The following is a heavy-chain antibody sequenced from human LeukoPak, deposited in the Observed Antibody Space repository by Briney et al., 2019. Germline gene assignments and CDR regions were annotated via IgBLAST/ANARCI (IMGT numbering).Heavy chain of an antibody. CDR3: ARDREDGSGSYYNDYYYYGMDV. Sequence: ASVKVSCKASGYTLTSYGISWVRQAPGQGPEWMGWISAYKGNTNYAQKLQGRVTMTTDTSTSTAYMELRSLRSDDTAVYYCARDREDGSGSYYNDYYYYGMDVWGQGTTVTVSS. CDR1: GYTLTSYG. V-gene: IGHV1-18*01. D-gene: IGHD3-10*01. CDR2: ISAYKGNT. J-gene: IGHJ6*02.